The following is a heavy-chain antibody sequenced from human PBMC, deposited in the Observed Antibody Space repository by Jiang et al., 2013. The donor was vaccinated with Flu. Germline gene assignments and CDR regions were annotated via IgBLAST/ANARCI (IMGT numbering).Heavy chain of an antibody. CDR2: MNPNSGNT. J-gene: IGHJ4*02. CDR1: GYTFTSYD. V-gene: IGHV1-8*01. D-gene: IGHD3-16*02. Sequence: GAEVKKPGASVKVSCKASGYTFTSYDINWVRQATGQGLEWMGWMNPNSGNTGYAQKFQGRVTMTRNTSISTAYMELSSLRSEDTAVYYCAREIYDYVWGSYRSDRFDYWGQGTLVTVSS. CDR3: AREIYDYVWGSYRSDRFDY.